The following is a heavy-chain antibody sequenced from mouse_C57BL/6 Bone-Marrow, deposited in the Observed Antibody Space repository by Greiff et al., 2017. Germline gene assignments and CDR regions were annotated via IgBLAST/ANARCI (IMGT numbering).Heavy chain of an antibody. V-gene: IGHV1-63*01. Sequence: QVQLQQSGAELVRPGTSVKMSCKASGYTFTNYWIGWAKQRPGHGLEWIGDIYPGGGYTKYNEKFKGKATRTADKSSSTTYMQCSSLTSEDSANYYCASSIYDGYYVAWFAYWGQGTLVTVSA. CDR1: GYTFTNYW. J-gene: IGHJ3*01. D-gene: IGHD2-3*01. CDR3: ASSIYDGYYVAWFAY. CDR2: IYPGGGYT.